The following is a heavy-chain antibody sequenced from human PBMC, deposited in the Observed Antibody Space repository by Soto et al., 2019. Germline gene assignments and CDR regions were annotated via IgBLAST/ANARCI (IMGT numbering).Heavy chain of an antibody. CDR3: AGDRVEYCSSTDCYFRAFDI. D-gene: IGHD2-21*02. CDR1: GFTFGDYV. J-gene: IGHJ3*02. CDR2: IRSKAYGGTA. Sequence: GGSLRLSCAASGFTFGDYVMSWFRQAPGKGLEWVGFIRSKAYGGTAEYAASVKGRFTVSRDDSKTIAYLLMNSLKTEDTAVYYCAGDRVEYCSSTDCYFRAFDIWGQGTMVTVSS. V-gene: IGHV3-49*03.